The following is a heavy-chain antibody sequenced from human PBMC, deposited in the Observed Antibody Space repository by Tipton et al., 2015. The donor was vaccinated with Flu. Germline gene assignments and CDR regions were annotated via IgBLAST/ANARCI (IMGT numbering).Heavy chain of an antibody. Sequence: GLVKPSETLSLTCAIYGGSFTGYYWSWIRQPPGKGLEWIGEINHSRTTNYNPSLESRVTISADTSKKQFSLKVTSVTAADTAVYYCATKFASWGVWEPRDSWGQGTLVTVSS. J-gene: IGHJ5*02. V-gene: IGHV4-34*01. CDR2: INHSRTT. CDR1: GGSFTGYY. D-gene: IGHD3-10*01. CDR3: ATKFASWGVWEPRDS.